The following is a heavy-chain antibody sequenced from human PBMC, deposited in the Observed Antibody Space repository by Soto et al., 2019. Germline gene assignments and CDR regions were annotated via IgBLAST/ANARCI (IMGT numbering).Heavy chain of an antibody. J-gene: IGHJ4*02. CDR2: ISDSGCST. Sequence: PGGSLRLSCAASGFTVSSNYMSWVRQAPGKGLEWVSGISDSGCSTYYADSVKGRFTISRDNSKNTLYLQMNSLRAEDTAVYYCAKGTYYYGSAPYYFDYWGQGTLVTVSS. V-gene: IGHV3-23*01. CDR1: GFTVSSNY. CDR3: AKGTYYYGSAPYYFDY. D-gene: IGHD3-10*01.